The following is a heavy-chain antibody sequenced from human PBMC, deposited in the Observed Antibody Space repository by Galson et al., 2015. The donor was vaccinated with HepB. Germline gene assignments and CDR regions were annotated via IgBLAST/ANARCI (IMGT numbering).Heavy chain of an antibody. CDR1: GFFFSGYW. CDR3: ARGPLYHSGLDV. D-gene: IGHD3-22*01. J-gene: IGHJ6*02. Sequence: LSCAASGFFFSGYWMHWVRQVPGKGLVWVSRINSDGSDTTYADSVKGRFTISRDNAKTALYLQMNSLRGEDTAVYYCARGPLYHSGLDVWGQGTTVTVSS. CDR2: INSDGSDT. V-gene: IGHV3-74*03.